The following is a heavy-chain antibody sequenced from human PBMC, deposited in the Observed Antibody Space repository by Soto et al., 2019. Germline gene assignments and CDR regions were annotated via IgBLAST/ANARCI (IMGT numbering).Heavy chain of an antibody. CDR2: IYYSGST. CDR1: GGSISSGGYF. V-gene: IGHV4-31*03. J-gene: IGHJ4*02. CDR3: ARGRTYYDFWSGYYTAIYFDD. Sequence: SETLSLTCPVSGGSISSGGYFWSWIRPHPGKGLEGFGYIYYSGSTYYNPSLKSRVTISVDTSKNQFSLKLSSVTAADTAVYYCARGRTYYDFWSGYYTAIYFDDWGQGTRVTVSS. D-gene: IGHD3-3*01.